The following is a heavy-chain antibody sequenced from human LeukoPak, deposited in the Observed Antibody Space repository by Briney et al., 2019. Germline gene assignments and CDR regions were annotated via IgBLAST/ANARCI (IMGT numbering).Heavy chain of an antibody. CDR3: AKSYSGLDYFDY. D-gene: IGHD5-12*01. CDR1: GFTFRSYV. CDR2: ISGSAGST. Sequence: GGSLRLSYAASGFTFRSYVMSWVRQATGKGLEWVSAISGSAGSTYYADSVKGRFTISRDNSKNTLYLQMNSLRAEDTAVYYCAKSYSGLDYFDYWGQGTLVTVSS. J-gene: IGHJ4*02. V-gene: IGHV3-23*01.